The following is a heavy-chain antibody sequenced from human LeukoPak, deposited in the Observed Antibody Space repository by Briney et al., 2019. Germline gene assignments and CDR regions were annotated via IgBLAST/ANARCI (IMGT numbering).Heavy chain of an antibody. V-gene: IGHV3-23*01. CDR1: GFTFGIYA. J-gene: IGHJ4*02. Sequence: PGGSPRLSCAASGFTFGIYAMSWVRQAPGKGLEWVSAISGSGGSTYYADSVKGRFTISRDNSKNTLYLQMNSLRAEDTAVYYCAKSSYGPGSHPQFDYWGQGTLVTVSS. D-gene: IGHD3-10*01. CDR2: ISGSGGST. CDR3: AKSSYGPGSHPQFDY.